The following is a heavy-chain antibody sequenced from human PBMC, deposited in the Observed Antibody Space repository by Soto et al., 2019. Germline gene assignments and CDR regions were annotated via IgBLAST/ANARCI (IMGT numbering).Heavy chain of an antibody. V-gene: IGHV1-46*01. CDR3: ARGYGDYEITQFDP. J-gene: IGHJ5*02. D-gene: IGHD4-17*01. CDR1: GYTFTSYY. Sequence: QVQLVQSGAEVKKPGASVKVSCKASGYTFTSYYMHWVRQAPGQGLEWMGIINPSGGSTSYAQKCQGRVTMARDTSTRTVYMELSSLRSEDTAVYYWARGYGDYEITQFDPWGQGTLVTVSS. CDR2: INPSGGST.